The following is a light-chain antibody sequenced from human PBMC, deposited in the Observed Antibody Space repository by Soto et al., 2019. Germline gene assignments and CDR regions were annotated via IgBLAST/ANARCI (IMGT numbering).Light chain of an antibody. V-gene: IGKV3D-15*01. CDR3: QQYGSSLIT. Sequence: EIVMTDSPATLSVSRWESVTLSCRASQLFSSNLAWYQRRPGQAPRLLIYGSSTRATGVPPRFSGSASGTEFTLTISRLEPEDFAVYYCQQYGSSLITFGQGTRLEIK. CDR1: QLFSSN. J-gene: IGKJ5*01. CDR2: GSS.